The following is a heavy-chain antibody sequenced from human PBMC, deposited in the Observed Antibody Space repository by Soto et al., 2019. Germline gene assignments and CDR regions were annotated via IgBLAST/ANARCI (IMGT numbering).Heavy chain of an antibody. J-gene: IGHJ4*02. D-gene: IGHD3-22*01. CDR1: GGSISSYY. CDR3: ARLAGYYPFDY. V-gene: IGHV4-59*08. Sequence: QVQLQESGPGLVKPSETLSLTCTVSGGSISSYYWSWIRQPPGKGLEWIGYIYYSGSTNYTPSLKSRVTISVDTSKNQFSLKLSSVTAADTAVYYCARLAGYYPFDYWGQGTLVTVSS. CDR2: IYYSGST.